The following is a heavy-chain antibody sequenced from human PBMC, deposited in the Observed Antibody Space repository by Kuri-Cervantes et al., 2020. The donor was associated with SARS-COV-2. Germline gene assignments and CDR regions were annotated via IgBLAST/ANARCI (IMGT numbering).Heavy chain of an antibody. CDR1: GFTFSNYW. CDR2: INDKGTYT. J-gene: IGHJ4*02. V-gene: IGHV3-74*01. CDR3: ARDLYSTGWGGAADN. D-gene: IGHD6-19*01. Sequence: GESLKISCAAAGFTFSNYWMHWVRQAPGKGLVWVSRINDKGTYTNYADSVKGRFTISRDTAKNTVYLQMTSVRAGDTGVYYCARDLYSTGWGGAADNWGQGALVTVSS.